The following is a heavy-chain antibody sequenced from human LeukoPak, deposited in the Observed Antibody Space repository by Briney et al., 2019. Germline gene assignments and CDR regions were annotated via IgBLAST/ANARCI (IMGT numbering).Heavy chain of an antibody. CDR2: ISYDGSNK. Sequence: PGGSLRLSCAASGFTTFSDHYMDWVRQAPGKGLEWVAVISYDGSNKYYADSVKGRFTISRDNSKNTLYLQMNSLRAEDTAVYYCAKGHGGTRYYGMDVWGQGTTVTVSS. CDR3: AKGHGGTRYYGMDV. V-gene: IGHV3-30*18. D-gene: IGHD3-10*01. CDR1: GFTTFSDHY. J-gene: IGHJ6*02.